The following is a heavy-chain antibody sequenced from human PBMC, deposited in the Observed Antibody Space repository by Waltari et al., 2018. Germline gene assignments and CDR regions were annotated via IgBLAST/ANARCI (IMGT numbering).Heavy chain of an antibody. V-gene: IGHV3-9*01. CDR1: GFTFGAYA. CDR3: ASIAVAGPFDY. Sequence: EVQLVESGGGLVQPGRSLRLSCAASGFTFGAYAMHWVRQAPGKGLEWVSGISWNSGSIGYADSVKGRFTISRDNAKNSLYLQMNSLRAEDTALYYCASIAVAGPFDYWGQGTLVTVSS. CDR2: ISWNSGSI. D-gene: IGHD6-19*01. J-gene: IGHJ4*02.